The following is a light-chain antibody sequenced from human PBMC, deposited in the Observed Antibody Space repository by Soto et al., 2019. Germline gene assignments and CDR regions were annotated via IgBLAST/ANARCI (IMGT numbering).Light chain of an antibody. CDR1: QSVSSDY. CDR3: QQYGSSPWT. J-gene: IGKJ1*01. V-gene: IGKV3-20*01. CDR2: IAS. Sequence: EIVLTQSPGTLSLSPGERATLSCRASQSVSSDYLAWYQQKSGQTPRLLIYIASSRAPGIPDRFSGRGSGTHFTLTISRGEPEDFAVYYCQQYGSSPWTFGPGTKVEL.